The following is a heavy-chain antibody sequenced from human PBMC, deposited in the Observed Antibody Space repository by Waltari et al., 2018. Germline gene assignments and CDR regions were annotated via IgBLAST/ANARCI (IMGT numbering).Heavy chain of an antibody. D-gene: IGHD3-22*01. Sequence: QVQLQQWGAGLLKPSETLSLTCAVYGGSFSGYYWSWIRQPPGKGREWIGEINHSGSTNYNPSLKSRVTISVDTSKNQFSLKLSPVTAADTAVYYCARGGKSSGYYYGYYYYYMDVWGKGTTVTVSS. CDR3: ARGGKSSGYYYGYYYYYMDV. CDR2: INHSGST. V-gene: IGHV4-34*01. CDR1: GGSFSGYY. J-gene: IGHJ6*03.